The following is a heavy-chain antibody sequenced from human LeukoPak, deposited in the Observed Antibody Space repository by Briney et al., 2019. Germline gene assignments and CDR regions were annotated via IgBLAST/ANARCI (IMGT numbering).Heavy chain of an antibody. V-gene: IGHV3-23*01. CDR2: ISGSGGST. J-gene: IGHJ4*02. CDR1: GFTFSSYA. CDR3: APRSYYYDSSGLVG. Sequence: PGGSLRLSCAASGFTFSSYAMSWVRQAPGKGLEWVSAISGSGGSTYYADSVKGRFTISRDNSKNTLYLQMNSLRAEDTAVYYCAPRSYYYDSSGLVGWGQGTLVTVSS. D-gene: IGHD3-22*01.